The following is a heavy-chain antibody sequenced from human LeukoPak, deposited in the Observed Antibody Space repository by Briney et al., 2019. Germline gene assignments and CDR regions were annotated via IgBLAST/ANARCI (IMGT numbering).Heavy chain of an antibody. D-gene: IGHD6-13*01. CDR1: GFTFSMSA. J-gene: IGHJ4*02. Sequence: GGSLRLSCATSGFTFSMSAMHWVRLAPGKGLDWVAVISFDGGNKFYADSVKRRFSISRDNSKNTLYLQMNSLGLDDTAVYFCARGRAGIAAAGFDYGGQGTLVTVSS. CDR2: ISFDGGNK. CDR3: ARGRAGIAAAGFDY. V-gene: IGHV3-30-3*01.